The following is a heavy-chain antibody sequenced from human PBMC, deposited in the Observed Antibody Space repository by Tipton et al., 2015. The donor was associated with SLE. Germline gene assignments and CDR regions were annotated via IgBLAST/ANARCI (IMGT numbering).Heavy chain of an antibody. Sequence: TLSLTCTVSGGSISGYYWSWIRQPPGKGLEWIAYIHSSGSTNYNPSLKSRVTMSVDTSKKQFSLKLTSVTAADTAVYYCATMSGRHYGLDVWGQGTTVTVSS. CDR1: GGSISGYY. CDR2: IHSSGST. D-gene: IGHD3-3*01. V-gene: IGHV4-59*08. CDR3: ATMSGRHYGLDV. J-gene: IGHJ6*02.